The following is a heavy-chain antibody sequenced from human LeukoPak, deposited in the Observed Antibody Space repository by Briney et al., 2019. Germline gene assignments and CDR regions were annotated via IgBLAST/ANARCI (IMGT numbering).Heavy chain of an antibody. Sequence: SETLSLTCAVYGGSFSGYYWSWIRQPPGKGLEWIGEINHSGSTNYNPSLKSRVTISVDTSKNQFSLKLSSGTAADTAVYYCARCRRYSSSSNWFDPWGQGTLVTVSS. CDR3: ARCRRYSSSSNWFDP. V-gene: IGHV4-34*01. J-gene: IGHJ5*02. CDR2: INHSGST. D-gene: IGHD6-6*01. CDR1: GGSFSGYY.